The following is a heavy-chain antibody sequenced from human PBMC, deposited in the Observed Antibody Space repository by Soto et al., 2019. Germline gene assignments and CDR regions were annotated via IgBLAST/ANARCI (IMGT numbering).Heavy chain of an antibody. CDR1: GFTFSDHY. Sequence: EVQLVESGGGLVQPGGSLRLSCAASGFTFSDHYMDWVRQAPGKGLAWVGRIRNKANSYSTDYAASVKGRFTISRDDSEDSLYLRMITLKTEATAMYYCASVSAFPDYWGQGPLVTVSS. CDR3: ASVSAFPDY. J-gene: IGHJ4*02. V-gene: IGHV3-72*01. D-gene: IGHD6-19*01. CDR2: IRNKANSYST.